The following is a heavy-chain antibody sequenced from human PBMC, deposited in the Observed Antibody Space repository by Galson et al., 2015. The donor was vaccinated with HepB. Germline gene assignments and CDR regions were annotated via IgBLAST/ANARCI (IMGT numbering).Heavy chain of an antibody. D-gene: IGHD1-26*01. CDR1: GFTFSSYA. CDR3: AKDQDGWELRGNDY. CDR2: ISGSGGST. Sequence: SLRLSCAASGFTFSSYAMSWVRQAPGKGLEWVSAISGSGGSTYYADSVKGRFTISRDNSKNTLYLQMNSLRAEDTAVYYCAKDQDGWELRGNDYWGQGTLVTVS. V-gene: IGHV3-23*01. J-gene: IGHJ4*02.